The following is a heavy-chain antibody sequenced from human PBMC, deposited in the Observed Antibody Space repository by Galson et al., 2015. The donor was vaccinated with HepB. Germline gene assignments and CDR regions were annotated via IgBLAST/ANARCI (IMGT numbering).Heavy chain of an antibody. D-gene: IGHD2-15*01. J-gene: IGHJ6*02. Sequence: SLRLSCAASGFTFRSYAMGWARQAPGKGLEWVSVISGSGGRTHYAASVKGRFTISRDNSKNTLYLQMNSLRAEDTAIYYCAKDGGYCNGGSCYAMDYYYGMDVWGQGTTVTVSS. V-gene: IGHV3-23*01. CDR1: GFTFRSYA. CDR2: ISGSGGRT. CDR3: AKDGGYCNGGSCYAMDYYYGMDV.